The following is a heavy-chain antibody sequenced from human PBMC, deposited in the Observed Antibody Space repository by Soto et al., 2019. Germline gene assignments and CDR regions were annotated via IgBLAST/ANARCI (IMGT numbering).Heavy chain of an antibody. V-gene: IGHV6-1*01. D-gene: IGHD3-16*02. J-gene: IGHJ3*02. CDR3: ARDPYYDYIWGSYRFVAFNI. CDR1: GDSVSSNSAA. Sequence: PSQTLSLTCAISGDSVSSNSAAWNWIRQSPSRGLEWLGRTYYRSKWYNDYAVSVKSRITINPDTSKNQFSLQLNSVTPEDTAVYYCARDPYYDYIWGSYRFVAFNIWGQGKMVTVSS. CDR2: TYYRSKWYN.